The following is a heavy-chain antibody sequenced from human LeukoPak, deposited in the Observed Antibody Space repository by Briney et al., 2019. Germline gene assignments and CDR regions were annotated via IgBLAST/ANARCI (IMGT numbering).Heavy chain of an antibody. J-gene: IGHJ4*02. CDR1: GFTFSSYA. V-gene: IGHV3-23*01. Sequence: RGSLRLSCAASGFTFSSYAMSWVRQAPGKGLEWVSAISGSGGSTYYADSVKGRFTISRDNSKNTLYLQMNSLRAEDTAVYYCAKLDTAMVREYYFDYWGQGTLVTVSS. CDR2: ISGSGGST. CDR3: AKLDTAMVREYYFDY. D-gene: IGHD5-18*01.